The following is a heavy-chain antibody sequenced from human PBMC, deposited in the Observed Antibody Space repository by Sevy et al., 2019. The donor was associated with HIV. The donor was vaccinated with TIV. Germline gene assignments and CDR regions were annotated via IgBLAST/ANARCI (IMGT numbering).Heavy chain of an antibody. Sequence: GGSLRLSCAASGFTFSSYARSWVRQAPGKGLEWVSAISGGGGSTYYADSMRGRFTISRDNSKNTLYLQMNSLRAEDTAVYYCAKRLGYCTNGVCYLDVWGQGTPVTVSS. J-gene: IGHJ4*01. D-gene: IGHD2-8*01. CDR3: AKRLGYCTNGVCYLDV. CDR2: ISGGGGST. V-gene: IGHV3-23*01. CDR1: GFTFSSYA.